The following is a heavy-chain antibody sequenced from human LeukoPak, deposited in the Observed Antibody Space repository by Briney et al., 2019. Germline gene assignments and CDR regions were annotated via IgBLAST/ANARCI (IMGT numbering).Heavy chain of an antibody. D-gene: IGHD6-19*01. J-gene: IGHJ4*02. CDR3: ARATSGSADY. CDR2: IKQDGSEK. CDR1: GFTFSTYW. Sequence: GGSLRLSCAASGFTFSTYWMSWVRQAPGMEPEWVANIKQDGSEKSYVDSVKGRFTISRDNAKNTLHLQMNSLRAEDTAVYYCARATSGSADYWGQGTLVTVSS. V-gene: IGHV3-7*01.